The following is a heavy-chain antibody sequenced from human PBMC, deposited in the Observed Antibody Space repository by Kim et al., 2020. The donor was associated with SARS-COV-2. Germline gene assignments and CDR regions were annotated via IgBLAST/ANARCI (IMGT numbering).Heavy chain of an antibody. CDR2: TYYTEST. J-gene: IGHJ4*01. V-gene: IGHV4-31*01. Sequence: SETLSLTCTVSGDSINSGSFYWSWIRQHTGKGLDWIGYTYYTESTLYNPSLKSPLSISADTSKNQFSLKPSSVTAADTAVYYCASLSLGLAGGFFVSWGPGIRVTVSS. D-gene: IGHD3-16*01. CDR1: GDSINSGSFY. CDR3: ASLSLGLAGGFFVS.